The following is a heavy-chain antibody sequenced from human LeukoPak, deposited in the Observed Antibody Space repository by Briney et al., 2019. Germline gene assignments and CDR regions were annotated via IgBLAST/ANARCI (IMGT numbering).Heavy chain of an antibody. V-gene: IGHV3-64D*09. CDR3: VKDRVHDSSSYYGYGY. D-gene: IGHD3-22*01. CDR1: EIILSSFS. J-gene: IGHJ4*02. CDR2: IRRTGGST. Sequence: GGPLILSCSASEIILSSFSWCWGRQHPVQGVQYFTAIRRTGGSTYYADSVKGRFTISRDNSKNTLYLQMSSLRAEDTAVYYCVKDRVHDSSSYYGYGYWGQGTLVTVSS.